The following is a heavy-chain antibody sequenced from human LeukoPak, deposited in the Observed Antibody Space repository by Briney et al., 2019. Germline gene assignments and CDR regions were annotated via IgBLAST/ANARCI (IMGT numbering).Heavy chain of an antibody. CDR3: ATSTVSSGSYYFDY. CDR1: GDSISSYY. V-gene: IGHV4-59*01. J-gene: IGHJ4*02. Sequence: PSETLSLTCPVSGDSISSYYWSWIRQPPGKGLEWIGYIYYSGTTNHNPSLKSRITISVDTSKKQLSLKLSSVTAADTAMYYCATSTVSSGSYYFDYWGQGTLVTVSS. CDR2: IYYSGTT. D-gene: IGHD1-26*01.